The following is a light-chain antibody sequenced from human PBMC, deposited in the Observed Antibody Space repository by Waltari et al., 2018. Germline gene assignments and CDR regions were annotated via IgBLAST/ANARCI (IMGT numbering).Light chain of an antibody. V-gene: IGLV2-11*01. J-gene: IGLJ1*01. CDR2: DVT. CDR3: CSYAGSYTYV. CDR1: SSDIGAYDY. Sequence: QSALTQPRSVSGSPGQSVTISCTGTSSDIGAYDYVSWYQQHPGKPPKRIIYDVTDRPSGVPDRFSGSKSVNTASLTISGLQAEDEADYYCCSYAGSYTYVFGTGTKVTVL.